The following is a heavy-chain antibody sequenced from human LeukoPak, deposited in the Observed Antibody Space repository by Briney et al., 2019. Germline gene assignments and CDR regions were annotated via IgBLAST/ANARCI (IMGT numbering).Heavy chain of an antibody. CDR2: IKSKTDGGTT. V-gene: IGHV3-15*01. D-gene: IGHD4-17*01. CDR3: STDLAVTRNY. Sequence: GGSLRLSCAASGFTFSNAWMSWVRQAPGKGLEWVGRIKSKTDGGTTDYAAPVKGRFTISRDDSKNTLCLQMNSLKTEDTAVYYWSTDLAVTRNYWGQGTLVTVSS. CDR1: GFTFSNAW. J-gene: IGHJ4*02.